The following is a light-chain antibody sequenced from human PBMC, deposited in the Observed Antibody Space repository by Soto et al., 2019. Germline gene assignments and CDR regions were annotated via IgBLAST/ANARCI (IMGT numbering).Light chain of an antibody. CDR2: ATS. CDR1: QSVGNN. Sequence: EIVVTQSPVTLSVSPGERATLSCRASQSVGNNFAWYQQKPGQAPRLLIFATSTRATGVPARFSGSGSGTEFTLTISSLQSEDFAVYYCQQYSDWPLTFGGGTKVEIE. V-gene: IGKV3-15*01. CDR3: QQYSDWPLT. J-gene: IGKJ4*01.